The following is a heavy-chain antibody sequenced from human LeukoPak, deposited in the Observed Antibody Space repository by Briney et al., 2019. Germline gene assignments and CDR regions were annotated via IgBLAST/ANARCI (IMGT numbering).Heavy chain of an antibody. CDR2: INHSGST. CDR3: ARGPRYSYGPRLPFDY. D-gene: IGHD5-18*01. J-gene: IGHJ4*02. Sequence: SETLSLTCAVYGGSFSGYYWSWIRQPPGMGLEWIGEINHSGSTNYNPSLKSRVTISVDTSKNQFSLKLSSVTAADTAVYYCARGPRYSYGPRLPFDYWGQGTLVTVSS. CDR1: GGSFSGYY. V-gene: IGHV4-34*01.